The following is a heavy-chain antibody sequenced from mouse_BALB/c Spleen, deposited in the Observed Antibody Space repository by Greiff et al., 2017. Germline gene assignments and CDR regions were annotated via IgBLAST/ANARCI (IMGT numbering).Heavy chain of an antibody. D-gene: IGHD2-2*01. V-gene: IGHV5-6-5*01. CDR1: GFTFSSYA. CDR2: ISSGGST. CDR3: AREAYGYDGDPYFDY. J-gene: IGHJ2*01. Sequence: EVMLVESGGGLVKPGGSLKLSCAASGFTFSSYAMSWVRQTPEKRLEWVASISSGGSTYYPDSVKGRFTISRDNARNILYLQMSSLRSEDTAMYYCAREAYGYDGDPYFDYWGQGTTLTVSS.